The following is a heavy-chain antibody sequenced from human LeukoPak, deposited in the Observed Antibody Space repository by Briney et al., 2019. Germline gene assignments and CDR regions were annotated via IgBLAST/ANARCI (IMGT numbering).Heavy chain of an antibody. CDR2: INPSSGGT. Sequence: GASVKVSCKASGYTFTGYYMHWVRQAPGQGLEWMGWINPSSGGTNYAQKLQGRVTMTTDTSTSTAYMELRSLRSDDTAVYYSARGSSIFGVVMPIDYWGQGTLVTVSS. V-gene: IGHV1-2*02. J-gene: IGHJ4*02. CDR3: ARGSSIFGVVMPIDY. CDR1: GYTFTGYY. D-gene: IGHD3-3*01.